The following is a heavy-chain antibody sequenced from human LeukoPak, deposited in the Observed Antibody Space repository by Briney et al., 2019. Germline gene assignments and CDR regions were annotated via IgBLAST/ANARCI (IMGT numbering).Heavy chain of an antibody. CDR3: ATRISHGMDV. J-gene: IGHJ6*02. CDR1: GFTFSDYY. Sequence: PGGSLRLSCAASGFTFSDYYMSWIRQAPGKGLEWVSVIYSGGTTYYADSVKGRFTISRDNSKNTLYLQMNSLRAEDTAVYYCATRISHGMDVWGQGTTVTVSS. V-gene: IGHV3-66*01. D-gene: IGHD2/OR15-2a*01. CDR2: IYSGGTT.